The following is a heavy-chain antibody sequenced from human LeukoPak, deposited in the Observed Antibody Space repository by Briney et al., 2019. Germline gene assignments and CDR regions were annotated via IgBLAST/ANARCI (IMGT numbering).Heavy chain of an antibody. D-gene: IGHD6-25*01. V-gene: IGHV3-21*01. Sequence: GGSLRLSCAASGFTFSTYAMHWVRQAPGKGLEWVSSISSSSSYIYYADSVKGRFTISRDNAKNSLYLQMNSLRAEDTAVYYCASAAAFDYWGQGTLVTVSS. J-gene: IGHJ4*02. CDR3: ASAAAFDY. CDR2: ISSSSSYI. CDR1: GFTFSTYA.